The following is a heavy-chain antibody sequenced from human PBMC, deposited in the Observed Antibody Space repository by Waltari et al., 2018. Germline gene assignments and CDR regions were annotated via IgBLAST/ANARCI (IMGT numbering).Heavy chain of an antibody. Sequence: EVQLLESGGGWVQPGGSLRLSCAASGVNFSRHAMSWVRPAPGKGLGWVSAISGSGGSTYYADSVKGRFTISRDNSKNTLYLQMNSLRAEDTAVYYCAKDLYGGNPDYFDYWGQGTLVTVSS. CDR3: AKDLYGGNPDYFDY. CDR2: ISGSGGST. D-gene: IGHD4-17*01. V-gene: IGHV3-23*01. J-gene: IGHJ4*02. CDR1: GVNFSRHA.